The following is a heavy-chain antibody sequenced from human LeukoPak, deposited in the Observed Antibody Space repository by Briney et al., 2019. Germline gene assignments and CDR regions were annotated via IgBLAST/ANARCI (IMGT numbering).Heavy chain of an antibody. CDR2: ISAYNGNT. Sequence: ASVKVSCKASGYTFTSYGISWVRQAPGQGLEWMGWISAYNGNTNYAQKLQGRVTMTTDTSTSTAYMELRSLRSDDTAVYYCARDWHGITMIVVATLDYWGQGTLVTVSS. V-gene: IGHV1-18*01. CDR1: GYTFTSYG. CDR3: ARDWHGITMIVVATLDY. D-gene: IGHD3-22*01. J-gene: IGHJ4*02.